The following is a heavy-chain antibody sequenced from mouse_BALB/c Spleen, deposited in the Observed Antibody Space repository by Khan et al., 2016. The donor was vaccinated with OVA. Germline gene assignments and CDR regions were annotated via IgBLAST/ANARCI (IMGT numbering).Heavy chain of an antibody. Sequence: QVQLKESGPGLVAPSQSLSITCTVSGFSLSRYNIHWVRQPPGKGLEWLGMIWGGGGTDYNSTLKSRLTIRKDNSKSPVFYKMHSLQTDDTAMYYCARAYYRNDGYYAMDYWGQGTSVTVSS. CDR3: ARAYYRNDGYYAMDY. CDR2: IWGGGGT. CDR1: GFSLSRYN. V-gene: IGHV2-6-4*01. D-gene: IGHD2-14*01. J-gene: IGHJ4*01.